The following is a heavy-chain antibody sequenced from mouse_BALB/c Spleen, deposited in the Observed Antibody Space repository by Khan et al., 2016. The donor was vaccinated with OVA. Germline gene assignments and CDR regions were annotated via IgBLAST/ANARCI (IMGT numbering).Heavy chain of an antibody. CDR1: GYTFTSFY. Sequence: QVQLQQPGAELVKPGASVKISCKASGYTFTSFYMYWVKQRPGQGLEWIGGINPSNGDTHFYEMFKSKATLTVDKSSTTAYMQFSSLTSEDAAVYYCARSGDGNPFAYWRQGTLVTVSA. CDR3: ARSGDGNPFAY. D-gene: IGHD2-3*01. V-gene: IGHV1S81*02. CDR2: INPSNGDT. J-gene: IGHJ3*01.